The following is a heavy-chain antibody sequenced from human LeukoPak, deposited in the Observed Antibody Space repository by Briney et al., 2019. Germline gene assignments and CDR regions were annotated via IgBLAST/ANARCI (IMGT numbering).Heavy chain of an antibody. CDR2: INPNSGGT. CDR1: GYTFTGYY. D-gene: IGHD6-13*01. CDR3: ARDPSRGAAVGSWFDP. V-gene: IGHV1-2*02. Sequence: ASVKVSCKASGYTFTGYYMHWVRQAPGQGLEWMGWINPNSGGTNYAQKFQGRVTMTRDTSISTAYMELSRLRSDDTAVYYCARDPSRGAAVGSWFDPWGQGTLVTVSS. J-gene: IGHJ5*02.